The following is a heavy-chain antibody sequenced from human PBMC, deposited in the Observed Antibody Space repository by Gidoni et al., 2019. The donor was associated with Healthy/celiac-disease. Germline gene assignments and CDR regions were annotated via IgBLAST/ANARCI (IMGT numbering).Heavy chain of an antibody. V-gene: IGHV4-34*01. D-gene: IGHD6-13*01. Sequence: QVQLQQWGAGLLKPSETLSLTCAVYGGSFSGYSWSWIRQPPGKGLEWIGEINHSGSTNYNPSLKSRVTISVDTSKNQFSLKLSSVTAADTAVYYCARRPSSSWFHSYRGWFDPWGQGTLVTVSS. CDR3: ARRPSSSWFHSYRGWFDP. CDR2: INHSGST. CDR1: GGSFSGYS. J-gene: IGHJ5*02.